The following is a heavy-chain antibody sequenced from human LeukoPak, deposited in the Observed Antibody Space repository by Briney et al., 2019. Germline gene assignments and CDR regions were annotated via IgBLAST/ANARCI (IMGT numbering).Heavy chain of an antibody. J-gene: IGHJ4*02. D-gene: IGHD2-2*01. Sequence: SVKVSCKASGGTFSSYAISWVRHAPGQGLEWMGGINPIFGTAYYAQKFQGRVTITADYSTSTAYMELSSLRSEDTAVYYCARPLGYCSSTSCPWGYWGQGTLVTVSS. CDR2: INPIFGTA. CDR3: ARPLGYCSSTSCPWGY. V-gene: IGHV1-69*01. CDR1: GGTFSSYA.